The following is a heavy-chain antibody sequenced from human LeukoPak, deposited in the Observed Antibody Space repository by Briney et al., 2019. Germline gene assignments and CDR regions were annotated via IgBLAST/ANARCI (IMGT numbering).Heavy chain of an antibody. CDR2: IYTSGNT. CDR1: GGSISSYY. V-gene: IGHV4-4*07. CDR3: ARVDLRAAFFDY. J-gene: IGHJ4*02. D-gene: IGHD2-15*01. Sequence: PSETLSLTCTVSGGSISSYYWTWIRQPAGKGLEWIGRIYTSGNTGYNPSLKSRVTMSVDTSKNQFPLNLSSVTAADTAVYYCARVDLRAAFFDYWGQGTLVTVSS.